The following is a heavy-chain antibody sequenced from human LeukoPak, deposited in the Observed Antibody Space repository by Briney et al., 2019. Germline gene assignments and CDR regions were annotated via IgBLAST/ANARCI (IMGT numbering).Heavy chain of an antibody. V-gene: IGHV1-8*03. Sequence: ASVKVSCKASGYTFTSYDINWVRQATGQGLEWMGWMNPNSGNTGYAQKFQGRVTITRNTSISTAYMELSSLRSEDTAVYYCARVKWTCYMDVWGKGTTVTVSS. D-gene: IGHD1-26*01. CDR1: GYTFTSYD. J-gene: IGHJ6*03. CDR3: ARVKWTCYMDV. CDR2: MNPNSGNT.